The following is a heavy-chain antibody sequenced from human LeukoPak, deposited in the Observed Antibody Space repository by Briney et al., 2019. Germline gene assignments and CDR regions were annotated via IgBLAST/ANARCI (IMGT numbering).Heavy chain of an antibody. Sequence: GGSLRLSCAASGFTFSSYWMTWVRQAPGKGLEWVANINKDGSVQYYVDSVKGRFTISRDNAKNSVYLQMNSLRAEDTAIYNCGRIGYSSSSLDLWGRGTLVTVSS. J-gene: IGHJ4*02. V-gene: IGHV3-7*03. CDR3: GRIGYSSSSLDL. CDR1: GFTFSSYW. D-gene: IGHD6-6*01. CDR2: INKDGSVQ.